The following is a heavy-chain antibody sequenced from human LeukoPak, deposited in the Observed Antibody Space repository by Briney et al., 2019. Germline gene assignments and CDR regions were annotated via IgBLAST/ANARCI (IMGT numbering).Heavy chain of an antibody. CDR2: IYYSGST. D-gene: IGHD2-8*02. V-gene: IGHV4-39*07. CDR3: ARLVGNRRSYWYFDL. J-gene: IGHJ2*01. Sequence: PSETLSLTCTVSGGSISSSSYYWGWIRQPPGKGLEWIGSIYYSGSTYYNPSLKSRVTISVDTSKNQFSLKLSSVAAADTAVYYCARLVGNRRSYWYFDLWGRGTLVTVSS. CDR1: GGSISSSSYY.